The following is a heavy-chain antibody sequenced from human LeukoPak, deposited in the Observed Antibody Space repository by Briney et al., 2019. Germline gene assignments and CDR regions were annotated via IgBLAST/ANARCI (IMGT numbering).Heavy chain of an antibody. CDR3: AKEGGSDAFDI. Sequence: GGSLRLSCAASGFTFSSYWMHWVRQAPGKGLVWVSRINTDGSSTSYADSVKGRFTISRDNAKNTLYLQMNSLRAEDTAVYYCAKEGGSDAFDIWGQGTMVTVSS. CDR1: GFTFSSYW. D-gene: IGHD3-16*01. CDR2: INTDGSST. V-gene: IGHV3-74*01. J-gene: IGHJ3*02.